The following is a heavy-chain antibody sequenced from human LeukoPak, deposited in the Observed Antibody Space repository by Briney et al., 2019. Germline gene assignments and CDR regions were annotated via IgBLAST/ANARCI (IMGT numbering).Heavy chain of an antibody. V-gene: IGHV1-8*01. CDR1: GYTFTSYD. D-gene: IGHD2-2*01. CDR3: ATGRVVPAATPNDYYYYGMDV. Sequence: ASVKVSCKASGYTFTSYDFNWVRQATGQRPEWMGWMSPNSGDTGYAQKFQDRVTMTRNTSISTAYMELSSLRSDDTAVYYCATGRVVPAATPNDYYYYGMDVWGQGTTVTASS. J-gene: IGHJ6*02. CDR2: MSPNSGDT.